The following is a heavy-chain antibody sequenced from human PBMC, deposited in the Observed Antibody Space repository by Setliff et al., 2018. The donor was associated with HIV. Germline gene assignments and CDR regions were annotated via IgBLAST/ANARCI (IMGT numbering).Heavy chain of an antibody. CDR2: MNPNSGNR. Sequence: ASVKVSCKTSGYTFTNYDINWVRQGTGQGLEWMGWMNPNSGNRGFAQKFQGRLSMTRNTSTTTAYMELSSLRSEDTAVYYCARGQTGVAAAAFGGGSAWSDEGFDIWGQGTMVTVSS. CDR3: ARGQTGVAAAAFGGGSAWSDEGFDI. CDR1: GYTFTNYD. D-gene: IGHD6-13*01. V-gene: IGHV1-8*02. J-gene: IGHJ3*02.